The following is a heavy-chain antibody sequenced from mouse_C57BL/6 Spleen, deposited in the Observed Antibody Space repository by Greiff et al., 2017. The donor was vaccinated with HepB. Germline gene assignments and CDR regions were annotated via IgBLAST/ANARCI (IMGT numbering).Heavy chain of an antibody. J-gene: IGHJ3*01. D-gene: IGHD2-5*01. CDR2: IDPFDSYT. Sequence: QVQLQQPGAELVMPGASVKLSCKASGYTFTSYWMHWVKQRPGQGLEWIGEIDPFDSYTNYNQKFKGKSTLTVDKSSSTAYMQLSSLTSEDSAVYYCATYYSNYGGFAYWGQGTLVTVSA. V-gene: IGHV1-69*01. CDR1: GYTFTSYW. CDR3: ATYYSNYGGFAY.